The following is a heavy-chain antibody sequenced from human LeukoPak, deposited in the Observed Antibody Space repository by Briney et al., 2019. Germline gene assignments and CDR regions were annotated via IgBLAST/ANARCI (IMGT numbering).Heavy chain of an antibody. V-gene: IGHV5-51*01. D-gene: IGHD3-10*01. Sequence: GGSLKISFKGSGYSFTSYWIGWVRRMPGKGLGWMGIIYPGDSDTRYSPSFQGQVTISADKSISTAYLQWSSLKASDTAMYYCARIPSYGMDVWGQGTTVTVSS. CDR1: GYSFTSYW. CDR2: IYPGDSDT. J-gene: IGHJ6*02. CDR3: ARIPSYGMDV.